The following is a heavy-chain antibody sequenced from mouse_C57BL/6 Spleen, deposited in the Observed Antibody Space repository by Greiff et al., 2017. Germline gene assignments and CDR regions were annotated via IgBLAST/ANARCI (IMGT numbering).Heavy chain of an antibody. Sequence: QVQLQQSGAELVRPGTSVKVSCKASGYAFTNYLIAWVKQRPGQGLEWIGVINPGSGGTNYNEKFKGKAPLTADKSSSTAYMQLSSLTSEDSAVYFCAGSTMVTTGFAYWGQGTLVTVSA. CDR3: AGSTMVTTGFAY. V-gene: IGHV1-54*01. CDR1: GYAFTNYL. D-gene: IGHD2-2*01. CDR2: INPGSGGT. J-gene: IGHJ3*01.